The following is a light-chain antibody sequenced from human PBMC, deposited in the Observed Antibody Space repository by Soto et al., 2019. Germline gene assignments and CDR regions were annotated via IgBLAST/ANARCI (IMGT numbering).Light chain of an antibody. CDR1: NIGSKS. J-gene: IGLJ3*02. V-gene: IGLV3-21*02. CDR3: QVWDRTSDHWV. CDR2: DDS. Sequence: SYVLTQPPSVSVAPGQTARITCGGSNIGSKSVHWYQQRPGQAPVMVVYDDSDRPSGIPERFSGSKSGNTATLTISRVEAGDEADYYCQVWDRTSDHWVFGGGTKLTVL.